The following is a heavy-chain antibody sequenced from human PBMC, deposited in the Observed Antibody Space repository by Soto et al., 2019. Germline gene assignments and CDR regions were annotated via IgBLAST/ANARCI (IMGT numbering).Heavy chain of an antibody. V-gene: IGHV5-10-1*01. Sequence: GESLKISCKGSGYSFAGYWITWVRQKPGKGLEWMGRIDPSDSQTYYSPSFRGHVTISVTKSVTTVFLQWSSLRASDTAMYYCQRKIYDHDTRPNFQYYFDSWGQGTPVAVSS. CDR2: IDPSDSQT. CDR1: GYSFAGYW. D-gene: IGHD3-22*01. J-gene: IGHJ4*02. CDR3: QRKIYDHDTRPNFQYYFDS.